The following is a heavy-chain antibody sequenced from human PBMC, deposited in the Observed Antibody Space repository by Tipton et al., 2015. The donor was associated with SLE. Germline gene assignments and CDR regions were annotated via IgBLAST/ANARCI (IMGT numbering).Heavy chain of an antibody. Sequence: TLSLTCTVSGGSISSHYWCWFRQSPGKGLEWFGYSYYIGSTYYNPSLQSRVTISIDTSKNQFSLKLSSVTAADTAVYYCAGDTAHYGSGGGAFDIWAKGQWSPSLQ. D-gene: IGHD3-10*01. J-gene: IGHJ3*02. CDR2: SYYIGST. V-gene: IGHV4-59*11. CDR3: AGDTAHYGSGGGAFDI. CDR1: GGSISSHY.